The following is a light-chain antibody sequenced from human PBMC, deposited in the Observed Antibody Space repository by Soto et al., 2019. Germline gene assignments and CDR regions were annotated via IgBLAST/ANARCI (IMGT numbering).Light chain of an antibody. CDR3: SSFTSTSTVYV. CDR2: GDN. V-gene: IGLV1-40*01. CDR1: SSNIGSGYK. J-gene: IGLJ1*01. Sequence: QLVLTQSPSVSGAPGQRVTISCTGSSSNIGSGYKVHWYQQLPGTAPKLVMYGDNNRPSGVSNRFSGSKSGNTASLTISGLQADDEADYYCSSFTSTSTVYVFGTGTKLTVL.